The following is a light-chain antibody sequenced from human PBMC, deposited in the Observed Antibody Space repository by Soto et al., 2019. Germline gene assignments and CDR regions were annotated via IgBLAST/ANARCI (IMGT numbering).Light chain of an antibody. CDR1: QDISSH. CDR2: AAS. J-gene: IGKJ1*01. CDR3: QQFIFYPLT. Sequence: IQLTQSPSSLSASVGDRVTITCRASQDISSHLAWYQQKPGKAPKLLIYAASTLRSGVPSRFSGSGSGTDFTLTISSLQPEDFATYYCQQFIFYPLTFGQGTKVEVK. V-gene: IGKV1-9*01.